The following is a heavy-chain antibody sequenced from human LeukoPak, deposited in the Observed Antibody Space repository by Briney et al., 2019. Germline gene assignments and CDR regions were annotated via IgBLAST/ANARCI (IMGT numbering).Heavy chain of an antibody. V-gene: IGHV4-30-4*01. Sequence: PSETLSLTCTVSGGSISSGDYYWSRIRQPPGKGLEWIGYIYYSGSTYYNPSLKSRVTISVDTSKNQFSLKLSSVTAADTAVYYCARVGYYGSGTITAFDIWGQGTMVTVSS. J-gene: IGHJ3*02. CDR1: GGSISSGDYY. CDR2: IYYSGST. CDR3: ARVGYYGSGTITAFDI. D-gene: IGHD3-10*01.